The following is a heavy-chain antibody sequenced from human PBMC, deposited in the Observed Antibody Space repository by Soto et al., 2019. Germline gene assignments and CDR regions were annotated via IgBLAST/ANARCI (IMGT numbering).Heavy chain of an antibody. CDR2: ISADNGNT. V-gene: IGHV1-18*01. J-gene: IGHJ6*02. CDR1: GYTFYSHS. CDR3: ARCIQQDSYYGIDV. Sequence: QAQLVQSGAEVKKPGASVKVSCKASGYTFYSHSITWVRQAPGQGLAWMGLISADNGNTKDAQKFRRRVTMTTDTSTSTVYMELRNLRSDETAVYYCARCIQQDSYYGIDVWGQGTTVTASS. D-gene: IGHD5-18*01.